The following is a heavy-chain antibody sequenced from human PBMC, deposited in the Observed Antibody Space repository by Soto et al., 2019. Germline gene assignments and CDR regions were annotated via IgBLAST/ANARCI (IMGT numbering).Heavy chain of an antibody. V-gene: IGHV3-30-3*01. D-gene: IGHD3-3*01. J-gene: IGHJ6*02. CDR3: ARDLVYYDFWSAHQKGETYYYYGMDV. Sequence: GGSLRLSCAASGFTFSSYAMHWVRQAPGKGLEWVAVISYDGSNKYYADSVKGRFTISRGNSKNTLYLQMNSLRAEDTAVYYCARDLVYYDFWSAHQKGETYYYYGMDVWGQGTTVTVSS. CDR2: ISYDGSNK. CDR1: GFTFSSYA.